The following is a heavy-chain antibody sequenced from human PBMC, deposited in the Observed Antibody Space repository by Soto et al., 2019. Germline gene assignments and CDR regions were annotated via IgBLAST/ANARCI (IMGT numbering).Heavy chain of an antibody. CDR3: ARGVAGTYGMDV. CDR2: VWYDGSNK. Sequence: PGGSLRLSCAASGFTFSSYGMHWVRQAPGKGLERVAVVWYDGSNKYYADSVKGRFTISRDNSKNTLYLQMNSLIAEDTAVYYCARGVAGTYGMDVRGQGTTVTVSS. CDR1: GFTFSSYG. D-gene: IGHD6-19*01. V-gene: IGHV3-33*01. J-gene: IGHJ6*02.